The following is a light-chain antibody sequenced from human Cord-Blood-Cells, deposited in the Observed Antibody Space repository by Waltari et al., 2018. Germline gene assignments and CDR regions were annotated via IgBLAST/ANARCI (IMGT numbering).Light chain of an antibody. V-gene: IGLV3-25*02. CDR2: KDS. CDR1: ALPTQY. J-gene: IGLJ1*01. CDR3: QSADSSGTYV. Sequence: SYELTQPPSVSVSPGQTARITCSGDALPTQYAYWYQQKPGQAPVLVIYKDSERPSRIPERFSGSSSGTTGTLTISGVQAEDEADYYCQSADSSGTYVFGTGTKVTVL.